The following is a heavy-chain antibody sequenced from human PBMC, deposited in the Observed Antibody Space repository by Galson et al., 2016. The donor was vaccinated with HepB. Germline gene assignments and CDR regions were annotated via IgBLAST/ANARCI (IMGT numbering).Heavy chain of an antibody. D-gene: IGHD6-19*01. CDR1: GFTFRSYW. CDR2: INQDGSEK. Sequence: SLRLSCAASGFTFRSYWMSWVRQAPGKGLEWVANINQDGSEKYSEDSVKGRFTISSDNGKNSLYLQMSSLRVEDAGVYYCARRLDTQRRIAGWGWGMDVWGQGTTVTVS. CDR3: ARRLDTQRRIAGWGWGMDV. V-gene: IGHV3-7*01. J-gene: IGHJ6*02.